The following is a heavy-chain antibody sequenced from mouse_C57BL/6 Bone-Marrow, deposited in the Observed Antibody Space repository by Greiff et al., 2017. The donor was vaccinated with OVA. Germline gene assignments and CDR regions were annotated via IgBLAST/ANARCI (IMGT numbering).Heavy chain of an antibody. V-gene: IGHV5-4*01. CDR3: ARAPYYYGSSPYWYFDV. CDR2: ISDGGSYT. D-gene: IGHD1-1*01. Sequence: EVQVVESGGGLVKPGGSLKLSCAASGFTFSSYAMSWVRQTPEKRLEWVATISDGGSYTYYPDNVKGRFTISRDNAKNNLYLQMSHLKSEDTAMYYCARAPYYYGSSPYWYFDVGGTGTTVTVSS. J-gene: IGHJ1*03. CDR1: GFTFSSYA.